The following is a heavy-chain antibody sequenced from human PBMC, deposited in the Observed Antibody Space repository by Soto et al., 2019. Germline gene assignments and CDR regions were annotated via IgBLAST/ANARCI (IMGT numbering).Heavy chain of an antibody. CDR2: IHYSGTV. Sequence: QVQLQEAGPGLVKPSQTLSLTCTVSGGSITSDNYFWSWIRQPPGKGMECIGYIHYSGTVSYKSSLKSRVKISIDTSNNQLSRNMTSEIAAYTSMYYCARDVSSPVHLGAEDAFELWGQGTMVTVSS. V-gene: IGHV4-30-4*01. D-gene: IGHD6-19*01. CDR3: ARDVSSPVHLGAEDAFEL. CDR1: GGSITSDNYF. J-gene: IGHJ3*01.